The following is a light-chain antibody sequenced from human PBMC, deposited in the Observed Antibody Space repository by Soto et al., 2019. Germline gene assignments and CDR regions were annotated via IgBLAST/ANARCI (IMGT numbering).Light chain of an antibody. CDR3: CSYAGYNTLV. V-gene: IGLV2-23*01. CDR2: EGS. CDR1: SSDVGSYNL. J-gene: IGLJ2*01. Sequence: QSALTQPASVSGSPGQSITISCTGTSSDVGSYNLVSWYQQHPGKAPKLMIYEGSKRPSGVSNRFSGSKSGNTASLTISGLQAEDEADYYCCSYAGYNTLVFGGGTKLTVL.